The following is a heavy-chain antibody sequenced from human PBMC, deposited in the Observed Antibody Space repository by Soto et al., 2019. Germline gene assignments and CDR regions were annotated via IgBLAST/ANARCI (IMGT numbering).Heavy chain of an antibody. CDR3: ARGLNYGGNSVGYYFDY. CDR2: IIPIFGTA. Sequence: VQLVQSGAEVKKPGSSVKVSCKASGGTFSSYAISWVRQAPGQGLEWMGGIIPIFGTANYAQKFQGRVTITADKSTSTAYMELSSLRSEDTAVYYCARGLNYGGNSVGYYFDYWGQGTLVTVSS. D-gene: IGHD4-17*01. J-gene: IGHJ4*02. V-gene: IGHV1-69*06. CDR1: GGTFSSYA.